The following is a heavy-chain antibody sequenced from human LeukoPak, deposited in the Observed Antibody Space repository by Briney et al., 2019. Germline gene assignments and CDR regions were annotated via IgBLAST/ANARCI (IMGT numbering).Heavy chain of an antibody. J-gene: IGHJ4*02. CDR1: GFTFDDYA. Sequence: GGSLRLSCAASGFTFDDYAMHWVRQAPGKGLEWVSLISGDGGGTYYADSVKGRFTISRDNSKNSLYLQMNSLRIEDTALYHCAKDFSMVRGVTNMNGYFDSWGQGTLVTVSS. V-gene: IGHV3-43*02. CDR2: ISGDGGGT. CDR3: AKDFSMVRGVTNMNGYFDS. D-gene: IGHD3-10*01.